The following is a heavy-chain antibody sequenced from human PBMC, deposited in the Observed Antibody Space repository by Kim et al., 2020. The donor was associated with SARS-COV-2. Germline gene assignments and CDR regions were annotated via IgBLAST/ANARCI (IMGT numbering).Heavy chain of an antibody. CDR2: IYYSGST. J-gene: IGHJ6*02. V-gene: IGHV4-59*01. D-gene: IGHD1-26*01. Sequence: SETLSLTCTVSGGSISSYYWSWIRQPPGKGLEWIGYIYYSGSTNYNPSLKSRVTISVDTSKNQFSLKLSSVTAADTAVYYCARGGGYYYYGMDVWGQGTTVTVSS. CDR3: ARGGGYYYYGMDV. CDR1: GGSISSYY.